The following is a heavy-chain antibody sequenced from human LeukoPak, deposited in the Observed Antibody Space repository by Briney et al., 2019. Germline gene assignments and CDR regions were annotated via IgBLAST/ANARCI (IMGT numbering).Heavy chain of an antibody. CDR1: GGSISSSSYY. D-gene: IGHD7-27*01. J-gene: IGHJ6*03. Sequence: SETLSLTCTVSGGSISSSSYYWGWIRQPPGKGLEWIGSIYYSGSTYYNPSLKSRVTISVDTSKNQFSLKLSSVTAADTAVYYCARELELGRFYYYYYMDVWGKGTTVTVSS. V-gene: IGHV4-39*02. CDR2: IYYSGST. CDR3: ARELELGRFYYYYYMDV.